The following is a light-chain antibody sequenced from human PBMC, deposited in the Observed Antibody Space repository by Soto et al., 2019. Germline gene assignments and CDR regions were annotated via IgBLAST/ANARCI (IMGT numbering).Light chain of an antibody. CDR3: SSYTSTTPVV. J-gene: IGLJ2*01. Sequence: QSALTQPASVSGSPGQSVTISCTGTYSDVGGYKYVSWYQQHPGKTPKLLIYEVSNRPSGVSNRFSGSKSGNTASLTISGLQTEDEADYFCSSYTSTTPVVFGGGTKLTVL. CDR2: EVS. V-gene: IGLV2-14*01. CDR1: YSDVGGYKY.